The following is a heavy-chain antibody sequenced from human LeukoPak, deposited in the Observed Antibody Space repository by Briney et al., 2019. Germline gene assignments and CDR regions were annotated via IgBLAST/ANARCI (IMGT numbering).Heavy chain of an antibody. D-gene: IGHD3-16*01. J-gene: IGHJ4*02. Sequence: PGGSLRLSCAASGFTVSSNYMSWVRQAPGKGLEWVSVIYSGGNTYYADSVKGRFTISRDNSKNTLYLQMNSLRAEDTAVYYCARDYGVAGFGYFDYWGQGTLVTVSS. CDR1: GFTVSSNY. CDR3: ARDYGVAGFGYFDY. CDR2: IYSGGNT. V-gene: IGHV3-53*01.